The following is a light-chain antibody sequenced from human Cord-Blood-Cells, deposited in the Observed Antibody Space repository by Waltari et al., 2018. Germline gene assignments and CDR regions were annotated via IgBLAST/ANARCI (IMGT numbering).Light chain of an antibody. CDR3: VLYMGSGISV. V-gene: IGLV8-61*01. CDR2: STN. Sequence: QTVVTQEPSFAVSPGGTVTLTFGLSSGLVCTSYAPCWYQQTPGQAPRTLIYSTNTRSSGVPDRFSGSILGNKAALTITGAQADDESDYYCVLYMGSGISVFGGGTKLTVL. CDR1: SGLVCTSYA. J-gene: IGLJ3*02.